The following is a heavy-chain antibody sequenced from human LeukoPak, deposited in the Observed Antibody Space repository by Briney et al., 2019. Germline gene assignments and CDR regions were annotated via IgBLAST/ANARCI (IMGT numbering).Heavy chain of an antibody. CDR1: GYTFTSYG. Sequence: ASVKVSCKASGYTFTSYGISWVRQAPGQGLEWMGWISAYNGNTNYAQKLQGRVTMTTDTSTSTAYMELRSLRSDDTAVYYCARDVGLGYYYYGMDVWGQGTTVTVSS. V-gene: IGHV1-18*01. D-gene: IGHD1-26*01. J-gene: IGHJ6*02. CDR3: ARDVGLGYYYYGMDV. CDR2: ISAYNGNT.